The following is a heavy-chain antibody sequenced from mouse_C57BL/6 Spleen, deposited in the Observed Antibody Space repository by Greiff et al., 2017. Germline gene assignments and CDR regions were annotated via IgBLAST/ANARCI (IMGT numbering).Heavy chain of an antibody. Sequence: EVQRVESGPGMVKPSQSLSLTCTVTGYSITSGYDWHWIRHFPGNKLEWMGYISYSGSTNYNPSLKSRISITHDTSKNHFFLKLNSVTTEDTATYYCARGHGSSYAMDYWGQGTSVTVSS. D-gene: IGHD1-1*01. CDR3: ARGHGSSYAMDY. J-gene: IGHJ4*01. CDR2: ISYSGST. CDR1: GYSITSGYD. V-gene: IGHV3-1*01.